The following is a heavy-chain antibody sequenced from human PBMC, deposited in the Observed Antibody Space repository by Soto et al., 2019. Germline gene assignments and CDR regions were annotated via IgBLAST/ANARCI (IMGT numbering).Heavy chain of an antibody. D-gene: IGHD3-3*01. CDR1: GGSISSGGYY. CDR3: AREYDFWSGSYYYYYGMDV. J-gene: IGHJ6*02. CDR2: IYYSGST. V-gene: IGHV4-31*03. Sequence: PSETLSLTCTVSGGSISSGGYYWSWIRQHPGKGLEWIGYIYYSGSTYYNPSLKSRVTISVDTSKNQFSLKLSSVTAADTAVYYCAREYDFWSGSYYYYYGMDVWGQGTTVTVSS.